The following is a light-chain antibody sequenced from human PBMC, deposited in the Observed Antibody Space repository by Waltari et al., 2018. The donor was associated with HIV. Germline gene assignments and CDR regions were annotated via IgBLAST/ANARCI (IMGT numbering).Light chain of an antibody. Sequence: DIQMTQSPSSLSASVGDSVVVTCRTSQSITTYLNWYHQKPGKAPELLIYAASTLQSGVPSRFSGSGSGTEFTLTINKLQPEDFATYYCQQSHTTPWTFGQGTTVEIK. CDR1: QSITTY. J-gene: IGKJ1*01. CDR2: AAS. CDR3: QQSHTTPWT. V-gene: IGKV1-39*01.